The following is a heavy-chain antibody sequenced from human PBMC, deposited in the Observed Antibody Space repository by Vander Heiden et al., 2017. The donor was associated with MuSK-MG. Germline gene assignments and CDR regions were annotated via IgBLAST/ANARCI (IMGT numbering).Heavy chain of an antibody. D-gene: IGHD1-1*01. V-gene: IGHV3-21*01. CDR3: ARDQVTGTTLPLDY. J-gene: IGHJ4*02. Sequence: EVQLVESGGGLVKPGGSLRLSCAASGFTFSSYSMNCVRQAPGKGLEWVSSISSSSSYIYYADSVKGRFTISRDNAKNSLYLQMNSLRAEDTAVYYCARDQVTGTTLPLDYWGQGTLVTVSS. CDR1: GFTFSSYS. CDR2: ISSSSSYI.